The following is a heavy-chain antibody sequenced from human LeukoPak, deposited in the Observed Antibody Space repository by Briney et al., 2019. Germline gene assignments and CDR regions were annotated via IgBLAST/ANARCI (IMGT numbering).Heavy chain of an antibody. V-gene: IGHV1-2*02. J-gene: IGHJ6*03. CDR1: GYTFTGYY. D-gene: IGHD2-2*01. Sequence: ASVKVSCKASGYTFTGYYMHWVRQAPGQGLEWMGWINPNSGGTNYAQKFQGRVTMTRDTSISTAYMELSRLRSDDTAVYYCARGSVVPAAILDDYYYYMDVWGKGTTVTISS. CDR2: INPNSGGT. CDR3: ARGSVVPAAILDDYYYYMDV.